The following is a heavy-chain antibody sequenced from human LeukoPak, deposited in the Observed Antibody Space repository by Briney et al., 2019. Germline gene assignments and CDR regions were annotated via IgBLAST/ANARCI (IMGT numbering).Heavy chain of an antibody. CDR1: GYTFTSYD. D-gene: IGHD3-22*01. J-gene: IGHJ4*02. V-gene: IGHV1-2*02. CDR3: ARDRDDSSGYYRETLFDY. CDR2: INPNSGGT. Sequence: ASVKVSCKASGYTFTSYDINWVRQATGQGLEWMGWINPNSGGTNYAQKFQGRVTMTRDTSISTAYMELSRLRSDDTAVYYCARDRDDSSGYYRETLFDYWGQGTLVTVSS.